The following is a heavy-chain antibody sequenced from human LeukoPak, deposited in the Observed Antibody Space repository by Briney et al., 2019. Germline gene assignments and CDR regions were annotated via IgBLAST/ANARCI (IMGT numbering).Heavy chain of an antibody. CDR3: ARRSRRSIAVAGTAYNWFDP. CDR1: GGSISSYY. D-gene: IGHD6-19*01. CDR2: IYYSGST. J-gene: IGHJ5*02. Sequence: ASETLSLTCTVSGGSISSYYWSWIRQPPGKGLEWIGYIYYSGSTNYNPSLKSRVTISVDKSKNQFSLKLSSVTATDTAVYYCARRSRRSIAVAGTAYNWFDPWGQGTLVTVSS. V-gene: IGHV4-59*12.